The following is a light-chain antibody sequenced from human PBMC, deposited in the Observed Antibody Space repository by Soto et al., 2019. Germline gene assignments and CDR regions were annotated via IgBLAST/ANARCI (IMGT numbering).Light chain of an antibody. J-gene: IGKJ1*01. CDR3: EQYINWPRT. Sequence: ETVMTQSPATLYVSPGDSATIPCRASQSVGSNLAWYQHKPGQAPRLLIYGASTRATGIPARFSGSGSGTEFTLTISSLQSEDFAVYYCEQYINWPRTFGQGTKVDIK. CDR2: GAS. CDR1: QSVGSN. V-gene: IGKV3-15*01.